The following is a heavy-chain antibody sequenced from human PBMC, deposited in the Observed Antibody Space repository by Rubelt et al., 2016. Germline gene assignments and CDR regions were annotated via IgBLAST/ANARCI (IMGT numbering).Heavy chain of an antibody. CDR1: GFSVSSNY. D-gene: IGHD4-17*01. CDR2: INSDGTT. J-gene: IGHJ6*02. Sequence: EVQLVESGGELVQPGWSLRLSCAASGFSVSSNYMTWVRQAPGKGLEWVSFINSDGTTNYADSVRGRFTISRDNAKSTVDLQMNSLRDEDTAVYYCARAIMTTVSYGMDVWGQGTTVTVSS. CDR3: ARAIMTTVSYGMDV. V-gene: IGHV3-66*01.